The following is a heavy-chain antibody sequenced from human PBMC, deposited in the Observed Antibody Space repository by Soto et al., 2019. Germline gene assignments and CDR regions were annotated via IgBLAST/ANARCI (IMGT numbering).Heavy chain of an antibody. J-gene: IGHJ4*02. CDR3: ARDVYPGHYFDY. CDR1: GFTFSSYA. D-gene: IGHD1-20*01. Sequence: GGSLRLSCAASGFTFSSYAMSWVRQAPGKGLEGVSAVSDSGGSTYYADSVKGRFTISRDNSKNTLYLQMNSLRAEDTAVYYCARDVYPGHYFDYWGQGTLVTVSS. CDR2: VSDSGGST. V-gene: IGHV3-23*01.